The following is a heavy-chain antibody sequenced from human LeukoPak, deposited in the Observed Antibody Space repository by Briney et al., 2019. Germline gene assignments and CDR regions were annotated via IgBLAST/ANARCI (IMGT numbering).Heavy chain of an antibody. CDR2: IDPSDSYT. J-gene: IGHJ6*04. Sequence: GGPRKISGKGSGYPSTCFWISWVRQLPGKGLGWRGRIDPSDSYTNYSPSFQGHVTISADKSISTAYLQWSSLKASDTAMYYCARLGQQLVPPLGYYGMDVWGKGTTVTVSS. CDR3: ARLGQQLVPPLGYYGMDV. CDR1: GYPSTCFW. D-gene: IGHD6-13*01. V-gene: IGHV5-10-1*01.